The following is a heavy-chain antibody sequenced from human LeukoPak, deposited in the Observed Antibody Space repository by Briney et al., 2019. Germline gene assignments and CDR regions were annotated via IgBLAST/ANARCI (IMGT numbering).Heavy chain of an antibody. CDR2: IYPRDGST. Sequence: ASVNVSFKASGYTFTSNYIHWVRQAPGQGLEWMGMIYPRDGSTSYAQKFQGRVTVTRDTSTSTVHMELSGLRSEDTAVYYCARDQEGFDYWGQGTLVTVSS. V-gene: IGHV1-46*01. CDR1: GYTFTSNY. CDR3: ARDQEGFDY. J-gene: IGHJ4*02.